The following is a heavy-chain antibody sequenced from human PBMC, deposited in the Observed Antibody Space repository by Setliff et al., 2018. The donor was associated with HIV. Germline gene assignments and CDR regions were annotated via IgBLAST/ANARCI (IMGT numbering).Heavy chain of an antibody. D-gene: IGHD5-18*01. J-gene: IGHJ4*02. V-gene: IGHV4-38-2*02. CDR1: GYSISSGYY. Sequence: SETLSLTCTVSGYSISSGYYWGWIRQPPGKGLEWIGSIYHSGSTYYNPSLKSRVTISVDTSKNQFSLKLSSVTAADTAAYYCARSPTWIQLWLLSYFDYWGQGTLVTVSS. CDR3: ARSPTWIQLWLLSYFDY. CDR2: IYHSGST.